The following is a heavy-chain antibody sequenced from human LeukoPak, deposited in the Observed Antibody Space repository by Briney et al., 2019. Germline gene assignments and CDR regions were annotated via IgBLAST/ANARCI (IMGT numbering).Heavy chain of an antibody. CDR1: GYNFSGYY. D-gene: IGHD7-27*01. CDR2: VNGNTGGT. CDR3: ARPLGSSYFGYFYMDV. Sequence: ASVKVACKASGYNFSGYYVHWVRQAPGQGFEWMGWVNGNTGGTNYAQKFQGRVTMTRDASISTAYVELGRLTSDDTAVYYCARPLGSSYFGYFYMDVWGKGTTVTVSS. V-gene: IGHV1-2*02. J-gene: IGHJ6*03.